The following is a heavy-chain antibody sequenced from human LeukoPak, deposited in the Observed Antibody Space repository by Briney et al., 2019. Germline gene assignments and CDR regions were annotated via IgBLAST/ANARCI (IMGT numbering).Heavy chain of an antibody. Sequence: GGSLRLSCAASGFTXSXYEMNXXXQXPGKGLEWVSYISSXXSXIYYAASVTGRFTISRDNAKNSLYLQMNSLRAEDTAVYYCAREGTSGLINKNYYYYGMDVWGQGTTVTVSS. CDR1: GFTXSXYE. V-gene: IGHV3-48*03. D-gene: IGHD6-25*01. J-gene: IGHJ6*02. CDR2: ISSXXSXI. CDR3: AREGTSGLINKNYYYYGMDV.